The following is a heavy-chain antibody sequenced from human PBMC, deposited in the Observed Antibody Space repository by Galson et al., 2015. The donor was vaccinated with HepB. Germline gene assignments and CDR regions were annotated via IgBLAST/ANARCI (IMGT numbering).Heavy chain of an antibody. V-gene: IGHV3-23*01. Sequence: SLRLSCAASGFTFSRYAMNWVRQAPGKGPEWVSGISGSGDSTYYTASVRGRFTISRDNFKNTLYLQLHSLRAEDTAVYYCAKDLNFGELFYGDHWGQGTLVTVSS. CDR2: ISGSGDST. CDR1: GFTFSRYA. CDR3: AKDLNFGELFYGDH. D-gene: IGHD3-10*01. J-gene: IGHJ5*02.